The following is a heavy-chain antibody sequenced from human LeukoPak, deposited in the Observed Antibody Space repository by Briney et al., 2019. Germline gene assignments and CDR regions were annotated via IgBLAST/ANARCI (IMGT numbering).Heavy chain of an antibody. CDR2: ISAYSGNT. D-gene: IGHD2-2*01. Sequence: ASVKVSCKASGYTFTSYDFNWVRQAPGQGLEWMGWISAYSGNTNYAQKLQGRVTMTTDTSTSTAYMELRSLRSDDTAVYYCARTIVVVPAATYNWFDPWGQGTLVTVSS. J-gene: IGHJ5*02. CDR3: ARTIVVVPAATYNWFDP. CDR1: GYTFTSYD. V-gene: IGHV1-18*01.